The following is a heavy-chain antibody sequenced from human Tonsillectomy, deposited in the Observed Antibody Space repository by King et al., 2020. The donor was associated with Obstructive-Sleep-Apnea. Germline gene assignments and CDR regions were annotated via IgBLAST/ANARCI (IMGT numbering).Heavy chain of an antibody. CDR3: ARDPYDSSGYYYGAFDS. CDR2: IKQDGREQ. V-gene: IGHV3-7*03. Sequence: VQLVESGGGLVQPGGSLRLSCAASGFIFSNDWMTWVRQAPGKGLEWVANIKQDGREQPYVDSVKGRFTISRDNAKNSLYLQMNSLRAEDTAVYYCARDPYDSSGYYYGAFDSWGQGTMVTVSS. CDR1: GFIFSNDW. J-gene: IGHJ3*02. D-gene: IGHD3-22*01.